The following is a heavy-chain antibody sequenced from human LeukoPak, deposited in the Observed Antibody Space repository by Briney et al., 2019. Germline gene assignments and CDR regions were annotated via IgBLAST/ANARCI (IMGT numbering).Heavy chain of an antibody. CDR1: GFTFRSYG. CDR3: AKDLATKYTLDY. CDR2: ISYDGSDK. D-gene: IGHD6-6*01. J-gene: IGHJ4*02. V-gene: IGHV3-30*18. Sequence: PGGSLRLSCAASGFTFRSYGIHWVRQAPGKGLEWVALISYDGSDKFFADSVRGRFTISRDNSKNTLYLQMNSLRAEDTAVYYCAKDLATKYTLDYWGQGTLATVSS.